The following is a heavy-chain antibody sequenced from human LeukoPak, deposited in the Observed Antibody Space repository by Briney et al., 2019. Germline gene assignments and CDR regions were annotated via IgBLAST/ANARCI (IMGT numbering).Heavy chain of an antibody. CDR2: INPNSGGT. D-gene: IGHD3-9*01. Sequence: ASVKVSCKASGYTFTGYYMHWVRQAPGQGLEWMGWINPNSGGTNYAQKFQGRVTMTRDTSISTAYMELSRLRSDDTAVYYCARGGYDILTGYYIGYYYYYYYMDVWGKGTTVTVSS. V-gene: IGHV1-2*02. CDR1: GYTFTGYY. J-gene: IGHJ6*03. CDR3: ARGGYDILTGYYIGYYYYYYYMDV.